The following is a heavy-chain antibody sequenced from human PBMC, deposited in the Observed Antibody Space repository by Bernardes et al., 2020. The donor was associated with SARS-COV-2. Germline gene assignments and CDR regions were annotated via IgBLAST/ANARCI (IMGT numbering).Heavy chain of an antibody. CDR3: ARSLLDFDY. CDR2: IYYSGST. D-gene: IGHD3-10*01. J-gene: IGHJ4*02. Sequence: ETLSLTCTVSGGSISSSSYYWGWIRQPPGKGLEWIGSIYYSGSTYYNPSLKSRVTISVDTSKNQFSLKLSSVTAADTAVYYCARSLLDFDYWGQGTLVTVSS. V-gene: IGHV4-39*01. CDR1: GGSISSSSYY.